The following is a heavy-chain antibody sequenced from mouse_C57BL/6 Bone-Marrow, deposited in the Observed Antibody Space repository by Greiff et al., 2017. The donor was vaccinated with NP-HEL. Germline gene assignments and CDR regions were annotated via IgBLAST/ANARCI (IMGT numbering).Heavy chain of an antibody. Sequence: VKLVESGAELVRPGASVKLSCKASGYTFTDYYINWVKQRPGQGLEWIARIYPGSGNTYYNEKFKGKATLTAEKSSSTAYMQLSSLTSEDSAVYFCARSFDYDVGDYWGQGTTLTVSS. D-gene: IGHD2-4*01. CDR3: ARSFDYDVGDY. J-gene: IGHJ2*01. CDR1: GYTFTDYY. V-gene: IGHV1-76*01. CDR2: IYPGSGNT.